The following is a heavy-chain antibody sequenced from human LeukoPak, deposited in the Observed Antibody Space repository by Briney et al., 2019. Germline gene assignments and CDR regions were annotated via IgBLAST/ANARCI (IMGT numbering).Heavy chain of an antibody. Sequence: ASVKVSCKPPGYTFSSYYIHWVRQAPGQGLEWMGIINPSGGDTSYAQKFQGRVTTTRDPSTSTVYMEVVSLRPEDTAVYYCARGCRVVPGVHNVGMTSYYNGMDVWGQGTTVTVSS. D-gene: IGHD2-2*01. J-gene: IGHJ6*02. CDR2: INPSGGDT. CDR1: GYTFSSYY. CDR3: ARGCRVVPGVHNVGMTSYYNGMDV. V-gene: IGHV1-46*01.